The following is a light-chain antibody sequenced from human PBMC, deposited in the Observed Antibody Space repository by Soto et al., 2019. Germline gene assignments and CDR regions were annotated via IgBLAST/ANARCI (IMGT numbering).Light chain of an antibody. CDR1: NSDVGCYDY. CDR2: EVL. CDR3: SSYTTTNTLYV. J-gene: IGLJ1*01. Sequence: QSVLTQPASVSGSPGQSITIACTGTNSDVGCYDYDCWYQPHPGKASKLMIYEVLNRHSGVSSRFSGSKSGSTASLTISGLQAEDEADYYCSSYTTTNTLYVFGTGTKVTVL. V-gene: IGLV2-14*01.